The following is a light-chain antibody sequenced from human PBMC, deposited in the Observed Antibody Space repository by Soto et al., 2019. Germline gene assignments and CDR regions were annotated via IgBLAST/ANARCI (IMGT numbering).Light chain of an antibody. Sequence: ALAPPPPRSRSPWRSVTLSRPRTNSEVGGYNYVSWYQQHPGKAPKLMIYEVSKRPSGVPDRFSGSKSGNTASLTVSGLQAEDEADYYCSSYAGSNNFGVFGTGTKVTVL. CDR2: EVS. J-gene: IGLJ1*01. CDR3: SSYAGSNNFGV. V-gene: IGLV2-8*01. CDR1: NSEVGGYNY.